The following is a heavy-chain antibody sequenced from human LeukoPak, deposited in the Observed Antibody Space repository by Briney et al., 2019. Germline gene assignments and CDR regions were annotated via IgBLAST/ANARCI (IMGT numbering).Heavy chain of an antibody. V-gene: IGHV1-18*01. D-gene: IGHD3-22*01. Sequence: ASVKVSCKASGYTFTSYGISWVRQAPGQGLEWMGWISAYNGNTNYAQKLQGRVTMTTDTSTSTAYMELSSLRSEDTAVYYCARDQSKGGDTYYYDSSLDWFDPWAREPWSPSPQ. CDR2: ISAYNGNT. J-gene: IGHJ5*02. CDR1: GYTFTSYG. CDR3: ARDQSKGGDTYYYDSSLDWFDP.